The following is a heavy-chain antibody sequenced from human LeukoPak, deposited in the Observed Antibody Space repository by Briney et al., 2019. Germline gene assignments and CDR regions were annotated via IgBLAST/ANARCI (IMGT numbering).Heavy chain of an antibody. CDR2: ISSTGGST. D-gene: IGHD3-22*01. J-gene: IGHJ4*02. CDR3: VKECLVIINYYFDY. Sequence: GGCLKLSFSASWFTFSNYAMHWGRQAPGKALEYVSVISSTGGSTYYADSVKGRFTVSRDNSKNMLYLQMSSLRAEDTAVYYCVKECLVIINYYFDYWGQGTLVTVSS. V-gene: IGHV3-64D*06. CDR1: WFTFSNYA.